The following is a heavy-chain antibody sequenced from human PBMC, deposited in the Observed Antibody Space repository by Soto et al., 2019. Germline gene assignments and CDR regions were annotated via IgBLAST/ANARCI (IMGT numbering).Heavy chain of an antibody. Sequence: EVQLVESGGGLVQTGGSLRLSCAASGFTFSRDWMHWVRQAPGKGLVWVSHLNRDGSSTSYADSVNGRFTISRDNARNTVVLQMNSLRAEDTGVYYCARGVRWGLCDYWGQGSLVTVSS. V-gene: IGHV3-74*01. CDR2: LNRDGSST. J-gene: IGHJ4*02. CDR1: GFTFSRDW. CDR3: ARGVRWGLCDY. D-gene: IGHD1-26*01.